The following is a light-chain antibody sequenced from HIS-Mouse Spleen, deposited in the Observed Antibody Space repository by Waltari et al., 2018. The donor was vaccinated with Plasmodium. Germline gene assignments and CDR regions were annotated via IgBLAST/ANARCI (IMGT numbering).Light chain of an antibody. J-gene: IGKJ1*01. CDR3: QQFNSYRT. Sequence: EIVLTQSPATLSLSPGERATLAFRASQSVSSYLAWYQQKPGQAPRLLIYDASNRATGIPARFSGSGSGTDFTLTISSLEPEDFATYYCQQFNSYRTFGQGTKVEIK. CDR2: DAS. V-gene: IGKV3-11*01. CDR1: QSVSSY.